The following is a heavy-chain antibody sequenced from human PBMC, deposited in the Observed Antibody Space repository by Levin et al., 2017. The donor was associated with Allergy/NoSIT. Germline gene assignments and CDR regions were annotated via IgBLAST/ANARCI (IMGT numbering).Heavy chain of an antibody. J-gene: IGHJ5*02. CDR1: GGSFSGYY. V-gene: IGHV4-34*01. CDR3: ARVGLELVVPAAMVRKQLVGGDWFDP. CDR2: INHSGST. D-gene: IGHD2-2*01. Sequence: SETLSLTCAVYGGSFSGYYWSWIRQPPGKGLEWIGEINHSGSTNYNPSLKSRVTISVDTSKNQFSLKLSSVTAADTAVYYCARVGLELVVPAAMVRKQLVGGDWFDPWGQGTLVTVSS.